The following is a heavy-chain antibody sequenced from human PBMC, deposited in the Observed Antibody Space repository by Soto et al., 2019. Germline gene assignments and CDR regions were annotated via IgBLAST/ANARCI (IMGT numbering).Heavy chain of an antibody. CDR2: IYPGDSDT. Sequence: EVQLVQSGAEVKKPGESLKISCKGSGYSFTSYWIGWVRQMPGKGLEWMGIIYPGDSDTRYSPSFQGQVTISADKSISTAYLQWSSLKASDTAMYYCAIQYCISTSCHIAAFDIWGQGTMVTVSS. D-gene: IGHD2-2*02. CDR1: GYSFTSYW. CDR3: AIQYCISTSCHIAAFDI. J-gene: IGHJ3*02. V-gene: IGHV5-51*01.